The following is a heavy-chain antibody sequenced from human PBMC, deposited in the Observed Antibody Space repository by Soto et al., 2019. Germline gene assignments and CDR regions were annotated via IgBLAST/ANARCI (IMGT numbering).Heavy chain of an antibody. J-gene: IGHJ4*02. CDR2: INAGNGNT. CDR1: GYTFTSYA. CDR3: LRGRERLTPGY. V-gene: IGHV1-3*01. Sequence: ASVKVSCKASGYTFTSYAMHWVRQAHGQRLEWMGWINAGNGNTKYSQKFQGRVTITRDRSASTAATELGRLGAEDREVAVCLRGRERLTPGYWGQGTLVTGSP.